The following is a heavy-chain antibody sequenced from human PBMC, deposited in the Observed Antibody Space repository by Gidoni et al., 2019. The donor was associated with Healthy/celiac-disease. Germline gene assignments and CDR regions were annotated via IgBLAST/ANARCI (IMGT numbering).Heavy chain of an antibody. J-gene: IGHJ3*02. V-gene: IGHV4-30-2*01. CDR3: ARGIAAAGTLAGAFDI. D-gene: IGHD6-13*01. Sequence: QLQLQESGSGLVKPSQTLSLTCAVSGGSISSGGYSWSWIRQPPGKGLEWIGYIYHSGSTYYNPSLKSRVTISVDRSKNQFSLKLSSVTAADTAVYYCARGIAAAGTLAGAFDIWGQGTMVTVSS. CDR2: IYHSGST. CDR1: GGSISSGGYS.